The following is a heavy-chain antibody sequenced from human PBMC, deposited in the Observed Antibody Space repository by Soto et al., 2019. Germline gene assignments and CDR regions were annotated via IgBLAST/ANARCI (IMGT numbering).Heavy chain of an antibody. V-gene: IGHV1-58*01. CDR3: AAGSTTVTRFDY. D-gene: IGHD4-17*01. CDR2: IVVGSGNT. CDR1: GFTFTSSA. Sequence: QMQLVQSGPEVKKPGTSVKVSCKASGFTFTSSAVQWVRQARGQRREWIGWIVVGSGNTNYAQKLQERVTITRDMSTSTTYMELSRLRSKDTAVYYCAAGSTTVTRFDYWGQGTLVTVSS. J-gene: IGHJ4*02.